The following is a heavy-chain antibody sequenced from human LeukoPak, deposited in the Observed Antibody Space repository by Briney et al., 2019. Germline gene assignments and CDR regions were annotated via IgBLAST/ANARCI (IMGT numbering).Heavy chain of an antibody. CDR1: GYIFTSYG. V-gene: IGHV1-18*01. CDR2: ISAYNGNT. J-gene: IGHJ3*02. Sequence: ASVKVSRKASGYIFTSYGISWVRQAPGQGLEWMGWISAYNGNTNYAQKLQGRVTMTTDTSTSTAYMELRSLRSDDTAVYYCARYWDDGDSLDAFDIWGQGTMVTVSS. CDR3: ARYWDDGDSLDAFDI. D-gene: IGHD4-17*01.